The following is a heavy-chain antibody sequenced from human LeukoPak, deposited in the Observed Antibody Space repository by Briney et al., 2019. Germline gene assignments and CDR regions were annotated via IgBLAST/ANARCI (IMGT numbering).Heavy chain of an antibody. CDR3: ARDIVVLPAVIYYMDV. Sequence: AASVKVSCKASGYTFTGYYMHWVRQAPGQGLEWMGWINPNSGGINYAQKFQGRVTMTRDTSISRAYMELSRLRSDDTAVYYCARDIVVLPAVIYYMDVWGKGTTVTVSS. D-gene: IGHD2-2*02. J-gene: IGHJ6*03. V-gene: IGHV1-2*02. CDR2: INPNSGGI. CDR1: GYTFTGYY.